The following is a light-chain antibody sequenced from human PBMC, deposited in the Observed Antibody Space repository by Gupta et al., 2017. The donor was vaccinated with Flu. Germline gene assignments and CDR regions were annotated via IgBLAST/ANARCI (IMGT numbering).Light chain of an antibody. CDR2: EVT. CDR3: SSHTVSDTLV. CDR1: SSDIGAYKY. Sequence: QSALTQPPSASGSPGQSITISCTGTSSDIGAYKYVSWHQQHAGKAPKLIIYEVTKRPSGVPDRFSGSKSGNTASLTVSGLQAEDEGDYYCSSHTVSDTLVFGTGTALTVL. V-gene: IGLV2-8*01. J-gene: IGLJ1*01.